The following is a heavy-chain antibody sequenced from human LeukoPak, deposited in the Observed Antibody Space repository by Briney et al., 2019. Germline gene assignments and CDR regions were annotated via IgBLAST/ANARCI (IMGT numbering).Heavy chain of an antibody. D-gene: IGHD3-10*01. CDR1: GRSFSGYY. CDR2: INHSGIT. V-gene: IGHV4-34*01. Sequence: SETLSLTCAVYGRSFSGYYWTWIRQTPGTGLEWIGEINHSGITDYNPSLRSRVTISVDTSKNQFSLKLSSVTAADTAVYYCARGGPVRGLYNWFDPWGQGTLVLVSS. CDR3: ARGGPVRGLYNWFDP. J-gene: IGHJ5*02.